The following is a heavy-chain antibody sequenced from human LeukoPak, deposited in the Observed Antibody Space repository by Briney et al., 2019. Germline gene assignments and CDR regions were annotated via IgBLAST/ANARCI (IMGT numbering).Heavy chain of an antibody. CDR2: ISYDGSNK. J-gene: IGHJ6*02. Sequence: GGSLRLSCAASGFTFSSYGMHWVRQAPGKGLEWVAVISYDGSNKYYADSVKGRFTISRDNSKNTLYLQMNSLRAEDTAVYYCAKDSVDCSGGSCYSPVGYYYGMDVWGQGTTVTVSS. D-gene: IGHD2-15*01. V-gene: IGHV3-30*18. CDR1: GFTFSSYG. CDR3: AKDSVDCSGGSCYSPVGYYYGMDV.